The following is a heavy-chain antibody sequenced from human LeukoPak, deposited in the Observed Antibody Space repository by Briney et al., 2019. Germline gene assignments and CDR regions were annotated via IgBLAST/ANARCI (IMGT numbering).Heavy chain of an antibody. CDR1: GFTFSDYG. CDR3: AKVFQRFTYYYGMDV. V-gene: IGHV3-30*18. D-gene: IGHD2-21*01. CDR2: ISYDGINK. J-gene: IGHJ6*02. Sequence: GGSLSLSCAVSGFTFSDYGMHWVRGAPGKGVGWVAVISYDGINKYYADSVKGRFTISRDNSKNTLYLQMNSLRAEDTAVYYCAKVFQRFTYYYGMDVWGQGTTVTVSS.